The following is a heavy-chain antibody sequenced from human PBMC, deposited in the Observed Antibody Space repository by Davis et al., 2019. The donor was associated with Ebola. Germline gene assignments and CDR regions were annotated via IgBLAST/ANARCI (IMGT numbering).Heavy chain of an antibody. CDR3: ARNETKISYDSWGGYNSYFYGMDV. J-gene: IGHJ6*04. Sequence: SETLSPTCLVPGASINNNNHYSDPIPQPPRKGLDWIVTGHYIATTFYNPTLKSRVTISLDTSKNELSLTLRSVTAADTAVYFCARNETKISYDSWGGYNSYFYGMDVWGKGTTVIVSS. V-gene: IGHV4-39*01. D-gene: IGHD3-3*01. CDR2: GHYIATT. CDR1: GASINNNNHY.